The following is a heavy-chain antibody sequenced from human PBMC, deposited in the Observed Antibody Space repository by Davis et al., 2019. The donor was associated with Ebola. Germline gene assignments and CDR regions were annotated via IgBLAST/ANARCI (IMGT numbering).Heavy chain of an antibody. CDR3: AKSKYSSGWYFDY. V-gene: IGHV3-23*01. D-gene: IGHD6-19*01. J-gene: IGHJ4*02. CDR2: LGLSADT. Sequence: GESLKISCAASGFVFSSYVMSWVRRAPGKGLEWVSTLGLSADTYYADSVKGRFTISRDNSKNTLHLQMNSLRVEDTAIYYCAKSKYSSGWYFDYWGQGTLVTVSS. CDR1: GFVFSSYV.